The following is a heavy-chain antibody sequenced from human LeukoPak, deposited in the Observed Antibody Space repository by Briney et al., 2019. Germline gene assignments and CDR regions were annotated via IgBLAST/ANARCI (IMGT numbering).Heavy chain of an antibody. J-gene: IGHJ4*02. CDR2: SGNAGST. CDR1: GFTLSSYA. CDR3: AKDTLIDSSSWYIGAPFDY. D-gene: IGHD6-13*01. V-gene: IGHV3-23*01. Sequence: GGSLRLPCAASGFTLSSYAMSWVRQAPGKGLEWVSLSGNAGSTYYADPVKGRFTISRDNSKNTLYLQMNSLRAEDTAVYYCAKDTLIDSSSWYIGAPFDYWGQGTLVTVSS.